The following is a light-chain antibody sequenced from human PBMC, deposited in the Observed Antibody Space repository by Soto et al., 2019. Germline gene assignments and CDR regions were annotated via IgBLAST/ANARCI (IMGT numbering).Light chain of an antibody. CDR2: GNS. Sequence: QSVLTQPPSVSGAPGQRVTISCTGSRSNIGAGYDVHWYQKLPGTAPKLLIYGNSNRPSGVPDRFSGSKSGTSASLAITGLQDEDEADYYGQSYDSSLSGYVVFGGGTKLTVL. J-gene: IGLJ2*01. CDR3: QSYDSSLSGYVV. CDR1: RSNIGAGYD. V-gene: IGLV1-40*01.